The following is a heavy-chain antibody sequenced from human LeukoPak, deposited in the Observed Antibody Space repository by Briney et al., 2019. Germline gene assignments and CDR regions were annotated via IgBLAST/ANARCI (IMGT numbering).Heavy chain of an antibody. CDR3: GRDYQGLKFFDY. Sequence: PGGSLRLSCAASGFTFSSYGMHWVRQAPGKGLEWVAVIWYDGSNKYYADSVKGRFTIPRDNSKNTLYLQMNSLRAEDTAVYYWGRDYQGLKFFDYWGRETLVTVSS. J-gene: IGHJ4*02. CDR1: GFTFSSYG. CDR2: IWYDGSNK. V-gene: IGHV3-33*01. D-gene: IGHD6-19*01.